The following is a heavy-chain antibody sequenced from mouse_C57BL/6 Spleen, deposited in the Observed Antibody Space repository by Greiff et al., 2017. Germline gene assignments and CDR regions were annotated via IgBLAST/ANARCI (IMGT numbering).Heavy chain of an antibody. CDR2: INPNNGGT. V-gene: IGHV1-18*01. CDR3: AISEGFYYGSSLDY. D-gene: IGHD1-1*01. Sequence: VQLKESGPELVKPGASVQIPCKASGYTFTDYNMDWVKQSHGKSLEWIGAINPNNGGTIYNQKFKGKATLTVDKSSSTAYMELRSLTSEDTAVYYCAISEGFYYGSSLDYWGQGTTLTVSS. J-gene: IGHJ2*01. CDR1: GYTFTDYN.